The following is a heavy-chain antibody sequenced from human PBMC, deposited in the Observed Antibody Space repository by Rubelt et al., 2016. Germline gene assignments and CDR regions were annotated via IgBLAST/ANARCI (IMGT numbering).Heavy chain of an antibody. Sequence: QVQLQESGPGLVKPSETLSLTCTVSGYSISSGYYWGWIRQPPGKGLEWVGSIFHSGSTYYNPSLKSRFTISVDTSRNQFSLKLSSGTAADTAVYYCARERRGYSGYVDYWGQGTLVTVSS. CDR2: IFHSGST. J-gene: IGHJ4*02. D-gene: IGHD5-12*01. V-gene: IGHV4-38-2*02. CDR1: GYSISSGYY. CDR3: ARERRGYSGYVDY.